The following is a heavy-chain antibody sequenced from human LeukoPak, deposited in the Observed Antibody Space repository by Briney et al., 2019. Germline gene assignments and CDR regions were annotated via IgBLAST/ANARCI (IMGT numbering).Heavy chain of an antibody. CDR2: IYYSGST. CDR1: GGSISSYY. V-gene: IGHV4-59*08. D-gene: IGHD3-22*01. Sequence: PSETLSLTCTVSGGSISSYYWSWIRQPPGKGLEWIGYIYYSGSTNYNPSLKSRVTISVDTSKNQFSLKLSSVTAADTAVYYCARMGDSSGYSYGAPFDYWGQGTLVTVSS. CDR3: ARMGDSSGYSYGAPFDY. J-gene: IGHJ4*02.